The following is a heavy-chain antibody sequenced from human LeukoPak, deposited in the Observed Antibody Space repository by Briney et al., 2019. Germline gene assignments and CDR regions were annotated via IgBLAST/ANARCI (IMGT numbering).Heavy chain of an antibody. V-gene: IGHV4-31*03. CDR1: GDSISSGVYY. CDR3: ARDTEATGLFDP. Sequence: SETLSLTCTVSGDSISSGVYYWSWIRQHPGKGLEWIGYIYYSGSNYYNPSLKSRVTISVDTSKNQFSLKLSSVTAEDTAVYYCARDTEATGLFDPWGQGTLVTVSS. J-gene: IGHJ5*02. CDR2: IYYSGSN. D-gene: IGHD1-14*01.